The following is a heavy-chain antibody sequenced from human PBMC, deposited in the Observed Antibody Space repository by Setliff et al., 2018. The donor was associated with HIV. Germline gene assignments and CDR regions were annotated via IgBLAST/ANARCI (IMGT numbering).Heavy chain of an antibody. CDR3: ARRPYYFDS. Sequence: NPSETLSLTCTVYGGSFSGYYWSWIRQPPGKGLEWIGEIIHSGSTNYNPSFKSRVTISADTSKNQFPLKLSSVTAADTAVYYCARRPYYFDSWGQGTLVTVSS. CDR1: GGSFSGYY. J-gene: IGHJ4*02. CDR2: IIHSGST. D-gene: IGHD6-6*01. V-gene: IGHV4-34*12.